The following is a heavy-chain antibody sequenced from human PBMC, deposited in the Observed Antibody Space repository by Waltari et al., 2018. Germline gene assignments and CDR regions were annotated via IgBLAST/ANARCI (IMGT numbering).Heavy chain of an antibody. J-gene: IGHJ4*02. Sequence: QVQLVESGGGVVQPGTSLRLSCTVSGLTFGHCVMHWVRQAPGKGLEWLAMISSDSVSKFYAESVNGRFTISRDNSKNTMYLEMSALTLEDTAVYYCAGPWGYYSDDGHYLDYWGPGTQVFVSP. V-gene: IGHV3-30*15. CDR2: ISSDSVSK. CDR3: AGPWGYYSDDGHYLDY. CDR1: GLTFGHCV. D-gene: IGHD3-22*01.